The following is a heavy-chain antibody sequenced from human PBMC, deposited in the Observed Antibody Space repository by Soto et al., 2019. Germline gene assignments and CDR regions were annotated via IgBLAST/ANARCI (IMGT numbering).Heavy chain of an antibody. J-gene: IGHJ4*02. V-gene: IGHV4-39*02. CDR1: GGSISSSSYY. Sequence: QLQLQESGPGLVKPSETLSLTCTVSGGSISSSSYYWGWIRQPPGKGLEWIGSIYYSGSTYYNPSLKSRFTISVGTSKHQFSLKLSSVTAADTAVYYCARDGFHRPYGDYDGVFDYWGQGTLVTVSS. CDR2: IYYSGST. CDR3: ARDGFHRPYGDYDGVFDY. D-gene: IGHD4-17*01.